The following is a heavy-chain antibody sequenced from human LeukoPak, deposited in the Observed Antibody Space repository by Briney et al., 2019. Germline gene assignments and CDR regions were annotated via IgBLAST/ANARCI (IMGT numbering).Heavy chain of an antibody. CDR2: IYPGDSDT. D-gene: IGHD1-14*01. CDR3: ARSHPTTEPYFDH. CDR1: GYSFTSYW. V-gene: IGHV5-51*01. Sequence: GESLKISCKGSGYSFTSYWIGWVRQMPGKGLEWMGIIYPGDSDTRYSPSFQGQVTISADKSISTAYLQRSSLKASDTAMYYCARSHPTTEPYFDHWGQGTLVTVSS. J-gene: IGHJ4*02.